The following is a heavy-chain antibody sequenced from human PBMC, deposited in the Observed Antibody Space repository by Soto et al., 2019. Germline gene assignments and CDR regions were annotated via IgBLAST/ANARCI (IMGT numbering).Heavy chain of an antibody. CDR1: GGTFSSYA. D-gene: IGHD6-19*01. J-gene: IGHJ6*02. CDR2: IIPIFGTA. V-gene: IGHV1-69*13. Sequence: GASVKVSCKASGGTFSSYAISWVRQAPGQGLEWMGGIIPIFGTANHAQKFQGRVTITADESTSTAYMELSSLRSEDTAVYYCARVRDSSGWFPSYYYYYGMDVWGQGTTVTVSS. CDR3: ARVRDSSGWFPSYYYYYGMDV.